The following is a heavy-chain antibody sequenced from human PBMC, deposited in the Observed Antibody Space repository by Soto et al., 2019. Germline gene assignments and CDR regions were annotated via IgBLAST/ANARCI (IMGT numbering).Heavy chain of an antibody. D-gene: IGHD4-17*01. Sequence: SETLSLTCTVSGGSISSYYWSWIRQPPGKGLEWIGYIYFRGTTNYNPSLKSRVTISVDRSKNQFSLKLSSVTAADTAVYYCARDLYGAPGYWGQGTLVTVSS. CDR3: ARDLYGAPGY. J-gene: IGHJ4*02. CDR1: GGSISSYY. CDR2: IYFRGTT. V-gene: IGHV4-59*12.